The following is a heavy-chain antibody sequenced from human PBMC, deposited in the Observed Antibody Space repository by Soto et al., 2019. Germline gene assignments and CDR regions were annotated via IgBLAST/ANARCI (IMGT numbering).Heavy chain of an antibody. Sequence: SETLSLTCTVSGGSISSYYWSWIRQPPGKGLEWIGYIYYSGSTNYNPSLKSRVTISVDTSKNQFSLKLSSVTAADTAVYYCARDPDGYFDYWGQVTLVSVSS. V-gene: IGHV4-59*01. CDR3: ARDPDGYFDY. J-gene: IGHJ4*02. CDR2: IYYSGST. CDR1: GGSISSYY.